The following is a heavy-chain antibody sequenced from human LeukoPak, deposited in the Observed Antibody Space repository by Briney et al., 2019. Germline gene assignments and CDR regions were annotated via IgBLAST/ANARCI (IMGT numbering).Heavy chain of an antibody. CDR1: GGTFSSYA. D-gene: IGHD7-27*01. CDR2: IIPILGIA. CDR3: ARDPWGRLPNYYYYGMDV. J-gene: IGHJ6*02. V-gene: IGHV1-69*04. Sequence: GASVNVSCKASGGTFSSYAISWVRQAPGQGLEWMGRIIPILGIANYAQKFQGRVTITADKSTSTAYMELSSLRSEDTAVYYCARDPWGRLPNYYYYGMDVWGQGTTVTVSS.